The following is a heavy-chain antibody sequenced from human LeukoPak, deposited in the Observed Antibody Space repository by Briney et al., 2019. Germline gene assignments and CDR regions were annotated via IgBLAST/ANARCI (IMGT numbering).Heavy chain of an antibody. Sequence: SVKVSCKASGGTFSSYAISWVRQAPGQGLEWMGRIIPILGIANYAQKFQGRVTITADKSTSTAYMELSSLRSEDTAVYYCASRGYSYGGGSFYFDYWGQGTLVTVSS. CDR1: GGTFSSYA. CDR2: IIPILGIA. J-gene: IGHJ4*02. V-gene: IGHV1-69*04. CDR3: ASRGYSYGGGSFYFDY. D-gene: IGHD5-18*01.